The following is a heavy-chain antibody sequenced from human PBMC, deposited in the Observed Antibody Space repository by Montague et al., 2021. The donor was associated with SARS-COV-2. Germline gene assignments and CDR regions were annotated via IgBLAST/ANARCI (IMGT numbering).Heavy chain of an antibody. D-gene: IGHD6-19*01. CDR3: ARGSRQWLVRPPHYYYFDY. Sequence: SETLSLTCAVYGGSFSGYYWSWIRQPPGKGPEWIGEINHSGSTNYNPSLKSRVTISVGTSKNQFSLKLSSVTAADTAVYYCARGSRQWLVRPPHYYYFDYWGQGTLVTVSS. J-gene: IGHJ4*02. V-gene: IGHV4-34*01. CDR1: GGSFSGYY. CDR2: INHSGST.